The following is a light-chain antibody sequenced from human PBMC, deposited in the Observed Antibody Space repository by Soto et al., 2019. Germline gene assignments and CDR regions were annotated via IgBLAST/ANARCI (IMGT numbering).Light chain of an antibody. J-gene: IGKJ2*01. V-gene: IGKV3-20*01. CDR1: QSVRNSY. CDR3: HQYGSPPYT. Sequence: EIVLTQSPGTLSLSPGERATLSCRASQSVRNSYLAWYQQKPGQAPRLLIYGASGRATGIPDRFSGSGSGTDFTLTISRLEPEDLAVYYCHQYGSPPYTFGQGTKLEI. CDR2: GAS.